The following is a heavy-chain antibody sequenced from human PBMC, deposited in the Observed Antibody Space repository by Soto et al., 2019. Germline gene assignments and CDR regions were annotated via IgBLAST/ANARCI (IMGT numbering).Heavy chain of an antibody. Sequence: QVQLVESGGGVVQPGRSLRLSCAASGFTFSSYGMHWVRQAPGKGLEWVAVIWYDGSNKYYADSVKGRFTISRDNSKNTLYLQMNSLRAEDTAVYYCARDKRKGFGKDVWGQGTTVTVSS. J-gene: IGHJ6*02. V-gene: IGHV3-33*01. CDR2: IWYDGSNK. CDR1: GFTFSSYG. CDR3: ARDKRKGFGKDV.